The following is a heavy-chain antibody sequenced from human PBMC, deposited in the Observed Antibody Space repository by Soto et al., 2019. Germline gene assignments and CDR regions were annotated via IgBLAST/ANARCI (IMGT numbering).Heavy chain of an antibody. V-gene: IGHV4-59*01. Sequence: QVQLQESGPGLVKPSETLSLTCTVSGGSISSYYWSWIRQPPGKGLEWIGYIYYSGSTNYNPSLKSRVTISVDTSKHQFSLKLSSVTAADTAVYYCAREDPYCSGGSCSPFDPWGQGTLVTVSS. D-gene: IGHD2-15*01. CDR1: GGSISSYY. J-gene: IGHJ5*02. CDR3: AREDPYCSGGSCSPFDP. CDR2: IYYSGST.